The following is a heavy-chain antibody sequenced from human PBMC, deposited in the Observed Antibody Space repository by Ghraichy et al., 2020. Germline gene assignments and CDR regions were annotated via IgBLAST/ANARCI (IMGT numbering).Heavy chain of an antibody. Sequence: ESLNISCAVYGGSFSGYYWSWIRQPPGKGLEWIGEINHSGSTNYNPSLKSRVTISVDTSKNQFSLKLSSVTAADTAVYYCARIGGVVPAAMRAHYFDYWGQGTLVTVSS. V-gene: IGHV4-34*01. J-gene: IGHJ4*02. D-gene: IGHD2-2*01. CDR2: INHSGST. CDR1: GGSFSGYY. CDR3: ARIGGVVPAAMRAHYFDY.